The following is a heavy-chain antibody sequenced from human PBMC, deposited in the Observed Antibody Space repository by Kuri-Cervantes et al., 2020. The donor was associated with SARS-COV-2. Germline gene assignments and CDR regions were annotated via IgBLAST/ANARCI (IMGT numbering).Heavy chain of an antibody. CDR3: AKGGSPYCSSTSCYHSDYYYGMDV. V-gene: IGHV3-23*01. CDR1: GFTFSSYA. Sequence: LSLTCAASGFTFSSYAMNWVRQAPGKGLEWVSAISGSGGSTYYADSVKDRFTISRDNSKNTLYLQMNSLRAEDTAVYYCAKGGSPYCSSTSCYHSDYYYGMDVWGQGTMVTVSS. CDR2: ISGSGGST. J-gene: IGHJ6*02. D-gene: IGHD2-2*01.